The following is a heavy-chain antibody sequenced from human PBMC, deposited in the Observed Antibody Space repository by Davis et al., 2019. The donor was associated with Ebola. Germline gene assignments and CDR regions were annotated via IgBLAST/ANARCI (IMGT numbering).Heavy chain of an antibody. CDR1: GGSISSYY. Sequence: GSLRLSCTVSGGSISSYYWSWIRQPPGKGLEWIGYIYYSGSTNYNPSLKSRVTISVDTSKNQFSLKLSSVTAAGTAVYYCASPNSSGYLTFDIWGQGTMVTVSS. D-gene: IGHD3-22*01. V-gene: IGHV4-59*01. CDR3: ASPNSSGYLTFDI. J-gene: IGHJ3*02. CDR2: IYYSGST.